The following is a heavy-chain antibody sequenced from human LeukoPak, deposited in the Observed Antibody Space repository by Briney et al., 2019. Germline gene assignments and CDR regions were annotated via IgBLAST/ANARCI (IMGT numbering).Heavy chain of an antibody. J-gene: IGHJ4*02. Sequence: SETLSLTCTVSGGSISTGGYSWGWVRQPPGKGLEWIGYIYHSGSTYYNPSLKSRVTISVDTSKNQFSLKLSSVTAADTAVYYCARDRQAWYGDYDRYRGGRRYYFDYWGQGTLVTVSS. CDR3: ARDRQAWYGDYDRYRGGRRYYFDY. CDR1: GGSISTGGYS. V-gene: IGHV4-30-2*01. CDR2: IYHSGST. D-gene: IGHD4-17*01.